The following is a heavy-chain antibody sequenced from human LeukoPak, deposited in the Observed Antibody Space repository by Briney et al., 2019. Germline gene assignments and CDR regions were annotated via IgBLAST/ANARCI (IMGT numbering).Heavy chain of an antibody. CDR3: ARGSHN. V-gene: IGHV4-59*01. Sequence: SETLSLICTVSGGSISSYYWSWIRQPPGKGLEWFGYIYYSGSTNYNPSLKSRVTISVDTSKNQFSMKLSSVTAADTAVYYCARGSHNWGQGTLVTVSS. J-gene: IGHJ4*02. CDR2: IYYSGST. CDR1: GGSISSYY.